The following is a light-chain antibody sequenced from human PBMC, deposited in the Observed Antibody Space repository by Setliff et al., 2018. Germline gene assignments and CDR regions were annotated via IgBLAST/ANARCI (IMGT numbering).Light chain of an antibody. CDR2: EVS. CDR1: SSDVGSYNL. CDR3: CSYAGSSLYV. Sequence: QSVLTQPASVSGSPGQSITISCTGTSSDVGSYNLVSWYQQHPGKAPKLMIYEVSKRPSGVSNRFSGSKSGNTASLTISRLQAEDEADYYCCSYAGSSLYVFGTGTKVTVL. J-gene: IGLJ1*01. V-gene: IGLV2-23*02.